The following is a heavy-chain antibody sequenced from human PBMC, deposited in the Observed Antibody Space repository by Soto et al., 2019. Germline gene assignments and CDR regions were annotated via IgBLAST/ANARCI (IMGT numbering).Heavy chain of an antibody. J-gene: IGHJ5*02. V-gene: IGHV4-4*02. D-gene: IGHD4-17*01. CDR2: IYHSGST. Sequence: QVQLQESGPGLVKPSGTLSLTCAVSGGSISSSNWWSWVRLPPGKGLEWIGEIYHSGSTNYNPSLKSRVTISIDKSKNQFALKLSSVTAADTAVYYCASRTGDFAIWFDPWGQGTLVTVSS. CDR1: GGSISSSNW. CDR3: ASRTGDFAIWFDP.